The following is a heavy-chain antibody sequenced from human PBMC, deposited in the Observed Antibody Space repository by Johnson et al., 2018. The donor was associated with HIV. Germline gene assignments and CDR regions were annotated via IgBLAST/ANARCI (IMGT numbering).Heavy chain of an antibody. V-gene: IGHV3-30*02. CDR2: LRYDGANK. Sequence: QVQLVESGGGVVQPRRSLRLSCAVSGFTFNGFGMHWVRPAPGKGLEWVAFLRYDGANKNYGDSVKGRFTISRDNSKNTLFLQMNSLRTEDTALYYCAKSRRGYSYGYDAFDIWGQGTMVTVSS. CDR3: AKSRRGYSYGYDAFDI. J-gene: IGHJ3*02. CDR1: GFTFNGFG. D-gene: IGHD5-18*01.